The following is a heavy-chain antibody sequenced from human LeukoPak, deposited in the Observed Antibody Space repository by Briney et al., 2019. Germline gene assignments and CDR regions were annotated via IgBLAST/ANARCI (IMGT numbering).Heavy chain of an antibody. D-gene: IGHD3-22*01. V-gene: IGHV4-59*08. CDR3: ARLYYYDSSGYLFDY. CDR1: GGSISSYY. CDR2: IYYSGRT. Sequence: SETLSLTCTVSGGSISSYYWSWIRQPPGKGLEWIGYIYYSGRTNYNPSLKSRVTISVDTSKNQFSLKLSSVTAADTAVYYCARLYYYDSSGYLFDYWGQGTLVTVSS. J-gene: IGHJ4*02.